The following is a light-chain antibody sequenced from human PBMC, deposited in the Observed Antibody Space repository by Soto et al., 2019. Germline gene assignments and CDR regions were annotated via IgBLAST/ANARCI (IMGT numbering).Light chain of an antibody. CDR1: RSDVGDYNY. Sequence: QSALTQPPSASGSPGQSVTISCTGTRSDVGDYNYVSWYQQHPGKATKLLIYEVTKRPSGVPDRFSGSKSANTASLTVSGLQAEDEADYYCSSYAGSDNFEVFGGGTKLTVL. J-gene: IGLJ2*01. CDR3: SSYAGSDNFEV. V-gene: IGLV2-8*01. CDR2: EVT.